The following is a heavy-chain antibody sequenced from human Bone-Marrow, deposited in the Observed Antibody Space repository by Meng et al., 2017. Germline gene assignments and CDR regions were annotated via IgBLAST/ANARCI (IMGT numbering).Heavy chain of an antibody. Sequence: SETLSLTCTVSGGPISSGGYYWSWIRQHPGKGLECIGYIYYSGSTYYNPSLKSRVTISVDTSKNQFSLKLSSVTAADTAVYYCARAVTTTYFHFDYWGQGTLVTVSS. J-gene: IGHJ4*02. V-gene: IGHV4-31*03. CDR1: GGPISSGGYY. CDR2: IYYSGST. CDR3: ARAVTTTYFHFDY. D-gene: IGHD4-17*01.